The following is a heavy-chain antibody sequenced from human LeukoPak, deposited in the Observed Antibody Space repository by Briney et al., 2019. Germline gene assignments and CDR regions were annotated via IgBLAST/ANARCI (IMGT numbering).Heavy chain of an antibody. D-gene: IGHD3-10*02. CDR3: AELGITMIGGV. Sequence: GGSLRLSCAASGFTFSSYEMNWVRQAPGKELEWVSYISSSGSTIYYADSVKGRFTISRDNAKNSLYLQMNSLRAEDTAVYYCAELGITMIGGVWGKGTTVTISS. J-gene: IGHJ6*04. CDR1: GFTFSSYE. CDR2: ISSSGSTI. V-gene: IGHV3-48*03.